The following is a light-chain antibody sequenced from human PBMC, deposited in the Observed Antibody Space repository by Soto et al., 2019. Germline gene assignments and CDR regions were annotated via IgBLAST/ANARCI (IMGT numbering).Light chain of an antibody. V-gene: IGLV2-8*01. CDR1: SSDVDDYNY. CDR3: SSYAGSNTVV. CDR2: EVS. J-gene: IGLJ2*01. Sequence: QSALTQPPSASGSPGQSVTISCTGTSSDVDDYNYVSWYQQHPGKAPKLMIYEVSKRPSGVPDRFSGSKSGNTASLTVSGLQAEDEADYYCSSYAGSNTVVFGGGTKVTVL.